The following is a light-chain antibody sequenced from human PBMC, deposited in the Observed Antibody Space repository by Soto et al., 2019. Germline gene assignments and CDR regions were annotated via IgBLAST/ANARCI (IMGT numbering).Light chain of an antibody. CDR1: QIASSY. Sequence: VVLTQSPAPLSLSPGERATLSFRASQIASSYLAWYQQKPGQAPRLLIYDTSIRASGVPARFSGSGSGTDFTLTISSLDREDFAVYYCQQYGTSPINCGQGTRLEI. CDR3: QQYGTSPIN. J-gene: IGKJ5*01. V-gene: IGKV3-11*01. CDR2: DTS.